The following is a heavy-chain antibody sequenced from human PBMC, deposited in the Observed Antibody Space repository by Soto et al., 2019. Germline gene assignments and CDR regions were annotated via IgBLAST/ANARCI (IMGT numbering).Heavy chain of an antibody. CDR2: ISGGGGST. D-gene: IGHD3-16*02. CDR3: AKVGYDYIWGSYRGPDPLHI. J-gene: IGHJ3*02. CDR1: GFMYINYA. Sequence: EVQLLESGGGLVQPGGSLRLSCAASGFMYINYAMTWVRQAPGKGLEWVSAISGGGGSTYYADSVKGRFTISRDNSKNTLYLQMNSLRAEDTAVYYCAKVGYDYIWGSYRGPDPLHIWGQGTMVTVSS. V-gene: IGHV3-23*01.